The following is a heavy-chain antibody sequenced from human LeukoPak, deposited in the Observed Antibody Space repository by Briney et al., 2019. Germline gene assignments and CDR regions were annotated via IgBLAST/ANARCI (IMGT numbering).Heavy chain of an antibody. V-gene: IGHV5-51*01. CDR3: ARHGEAAAPYYYYYMDV. J-gene: IGHJ6*03. CDR1: GYSFTNYW. CDR2: IYPYDSDT. D-gene: IGHD6-13*01. Sequence: GESLKISCKGSGYSFTNYWIGWVREMPGKGLECMGIIYPYDSDTRYSPSFQGQVTISADKSISTAYLQWGSLKASDTAMYYCARHGEAAAPYYYYYMDVWGKGTTVTVSS.